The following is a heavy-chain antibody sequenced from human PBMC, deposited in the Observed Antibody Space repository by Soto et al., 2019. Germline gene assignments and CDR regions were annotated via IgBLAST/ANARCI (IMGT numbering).Heavy chain of an antibody. CDR3: ARDESRSRFLAY. V-gene: IGHV1-18*01. Sequence: QVQLVQSGAEVKKPGASVKVSCKASGYTFTSYGISWVRQAPGQGREWMGWISDYNGKTNYAQKLQGRVTMTTDTPTSTGYLELRSLRSDDTAVYYCARDESRSRFLAYWGQGTVVTVSS. J-gene: IGHJ4*02. CDR1: GYTFTSYG. CDR2: ISDYNGKT. D-gene: IGHD3-10*01.